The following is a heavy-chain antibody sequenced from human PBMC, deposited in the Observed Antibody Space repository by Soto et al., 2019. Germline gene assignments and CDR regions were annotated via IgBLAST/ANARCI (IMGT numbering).Heavy chain of an antibody. CDR2: ISAYIRHT. J-gene: IGHJ4*02. Sequence: GASVKVSCKASGYTFTSYGLSWVRQAPGQGLEWMGWISAYIRHTNFAQKLQGRVTMTTDTSTSTAYMELRSLRSDDTAVYYCARVIAAAADFDYWGQGTLVTVSS. CDR1: GYTFTSYG. D-gene: IGHD6-13*01. CDR3: ARVIAAAADFDY. V-gene: IGHV1-18*01.